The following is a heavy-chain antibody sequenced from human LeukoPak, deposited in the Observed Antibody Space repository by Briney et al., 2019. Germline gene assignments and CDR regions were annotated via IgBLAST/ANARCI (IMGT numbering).Heavy chain of an antibody. J-gene: IGHJ4*02. V-gene: IGHV4-38-2*02. D-gene: IGHD6-19*01. CDR1: GYSISSGYY. CDR3: ARVSVKGVDY. CDR2: IYHSGST. Sequence: PSETLSLTCTVSGYSISSGYYWGWIRQPPGKGLEWIGSIYHSGSTNYNPSLKSRVTISVDTSKNQFSLKLSSVTAADTAMYYCARVSVKGVDYWGQGTLVTVSS.